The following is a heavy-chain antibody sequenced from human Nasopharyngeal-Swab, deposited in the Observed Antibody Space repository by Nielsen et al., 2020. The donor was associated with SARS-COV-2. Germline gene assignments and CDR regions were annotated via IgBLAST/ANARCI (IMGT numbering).Heavy chain of an antibody. V-gene: IGHV6-1*01. CDR2: TYYRSKWYN. Sequence: WIRQSPSRGLEWLGRTYYRSKWYNDYAVSAKSRITINPDTSKNQFSLKLSSVTAADTAVYYCARIPADVVVPAARWWGFDYWGQGTLVTSPQ. J-gene: IGHJ4*02. D-gene: IGHD2-2*01. CDR3: ARIPADVVVPAARWWGFDY.